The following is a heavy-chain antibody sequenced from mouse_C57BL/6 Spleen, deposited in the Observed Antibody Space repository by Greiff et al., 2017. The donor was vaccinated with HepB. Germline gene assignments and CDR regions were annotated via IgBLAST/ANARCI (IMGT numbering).Heavy chain of an antibody. CDR3: ARKLGEGGFFDD. V-gene: IGHV5-17*01. CDR1: GFTFSDYG. D-gene: IGHD4-1*01. CDR2: ISSGSSTI. J-gene: IGHJ2*01. Sequence: EVKLMESGGGLVKPGGSLKLSCAASGFTFSDYGMHWVRQAPEKGLEWVAYISSGSSTIYYADTVKGRFTISRDNAKNTLFLQMTSLRSEDTAMYYCARKLGEGGFFDDWCQGTTLTVSS.